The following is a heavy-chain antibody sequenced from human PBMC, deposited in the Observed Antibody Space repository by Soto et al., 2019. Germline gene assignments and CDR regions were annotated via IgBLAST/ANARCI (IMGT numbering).Heavy chain of an antibody. CDR2: IYPGDSDT. CDR3: ARHATVTTSSLGYYYGMDV. Sequence: GESLKICCKGSGYSFTSYWIGWVRQMPGKGLEWMGIIYPGDSDTRYSPSFQGQVTISADKSISTAYLQWSSLKASDTAMYYCARHATVTTSSLGYYYGMDVWGQGTTVTVS. V-gene: IGHV5-51*01. D-gene: IGHD4-17*01. J-gene: IGHJ6*02. CDR1: GYSFTSYW.